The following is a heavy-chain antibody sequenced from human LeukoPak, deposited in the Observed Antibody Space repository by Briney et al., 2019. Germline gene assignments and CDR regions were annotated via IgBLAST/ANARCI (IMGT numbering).Heavy chain of an antibody. CDR2: INPNSGGT. CDR1: GYTFTGYH. D-gene: IGHD2-15*01. CDR3: ARDPYISSGPDGMDV. Sequence: ASVKVSRKASGYTFTGYHIHWVRQAPGQGLEWMGRINPNSGGTNYAQKFQGRVTMTRDTYINTAYMELSSLRSDDTAVYFCARDPYISSGPDGMDVWGQGTTVTVSS. J-gene: IGHJ6*02. V-gene: IGHV1-2*06.